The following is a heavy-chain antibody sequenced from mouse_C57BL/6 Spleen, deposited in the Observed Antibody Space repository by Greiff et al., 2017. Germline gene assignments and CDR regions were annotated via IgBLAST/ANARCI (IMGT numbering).Heavy chain of an antibody. CDR1: GYTFTDYN. J-gene: IGHJ4*01. V-gene: IGHV1-18*01. CDR2: INPNNGGT. Sequence: VQLQQSGPELVKPGASVKIPCKASGYTFTDYNMDWVKQSHGKSLEWIGDINPNNGGTIYNQKFKGKATLTVDKSSSTAYMELRSLTSEDTAVYYCARYPYRGYAMDYWGQGTSVTVSS. CDR3: ARYPYRGYAMDY. D-gene: IGHD2-12*01.